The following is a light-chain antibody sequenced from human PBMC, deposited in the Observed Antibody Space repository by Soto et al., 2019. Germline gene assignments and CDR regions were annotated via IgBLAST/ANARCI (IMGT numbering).Light chain of an antibody. V-gene: IGLV2-23*01. CDR1: SSDVGSYNL. Sequence: QYALTQPAYVSGSPGQSITISCTGTSSDVGSYNLVSWYQQHTGKAPKLMIYEGSKRPSGVSNRFSGSKSGNTASLTISGLQAEDEADYYCCSYAGSVVFGGGTKLTV. CDR2: EGS. CDR3: CSYAGSVV. J-gene: IGLJ2*01.